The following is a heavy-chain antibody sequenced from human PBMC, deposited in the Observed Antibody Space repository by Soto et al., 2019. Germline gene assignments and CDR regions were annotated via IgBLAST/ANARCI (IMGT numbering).Heavy chain of an antibody. J-gene: IGHJ3*02. CDR1: GSTFSRYA. V-gene: IGHV3-23*01. Sequence: EVQLLESGGGMVERGGSLRLSCAASGSTFSRYAMNWVRQAPGKGLEWVSGISASGGSTYYADFVKGRFTISRDSSKNMLYLQMNSLRAEDTAIYYCAKESYYDSSDYNAFDIWGQGTMVTVSS. D-gene: IGHD3-22*01. CDR2: ISASGGST. CDR3: AKESYYDSSDYNAFDI.